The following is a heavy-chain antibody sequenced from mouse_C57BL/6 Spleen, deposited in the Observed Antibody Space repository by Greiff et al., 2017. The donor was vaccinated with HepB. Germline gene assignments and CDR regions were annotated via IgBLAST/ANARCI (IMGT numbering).Heavy chain of an antibody. CDR2: IRNKANGYTT. CDR3: ASGSSYDAMDY. Sequence: EVMLVESGGGLVQPGGSLSLSCAASGFTFTDYYMSWVRQPPGKALEWLGFIRNKANGYTTEYSASVKGRFTISRDNSQSILYLQMNALRAEDSATYYCASGSSYDAMDYWGQGTSVTVSS. V-gene: IGHV7-3*01. J-gene: IGHJ4*01. CDR1: GFTFTDYY. D-gene: IGHD1-1*01.